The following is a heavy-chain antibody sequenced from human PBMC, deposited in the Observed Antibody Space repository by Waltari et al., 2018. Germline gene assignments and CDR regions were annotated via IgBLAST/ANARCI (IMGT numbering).Heavy chain of an antibody. CDR3: ARDPEDCGGDCYSRFPFDY. J-gene: IGHJ4*02. V-gene: IGHV3-23*01. Sequence: EVQLLESGGGLVQPGGSLRLSCAASGFTFSSYAMNWVRQAPGKGLEWVSSISGSGDRPYYAVSVKGRFTNFRDNSKNTLYLQMNSLRAEDTAVYYLARDPEDCGGDCYSRFPFDYWGQGTLVTVSS. CDR1: GFTFSSYA. CDR2: ISGSGDRP. D-gene: IGHD2-21*02.